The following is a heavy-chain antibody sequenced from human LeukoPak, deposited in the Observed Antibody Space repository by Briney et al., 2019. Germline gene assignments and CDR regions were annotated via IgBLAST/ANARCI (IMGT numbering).Heavy chain of an antibody. Sequence: GGSLRPSCVASGFSLSSYWVHWVRQAPGKRLVWVSRINIEGSTTTYADSVKGRFTISRDNAKKTVSLQMNSLRAEDTAVYYCVSDHTGHDDYWGQGTLVTVSS. CDR2: INIEGSTT. J-gene: IGHJ4*02. V-gene: IGHV3-74*03. CDR1: GFSLSSYW. D-gene: IGHD1-1*01. CDR3: VSDHTGHDDY.